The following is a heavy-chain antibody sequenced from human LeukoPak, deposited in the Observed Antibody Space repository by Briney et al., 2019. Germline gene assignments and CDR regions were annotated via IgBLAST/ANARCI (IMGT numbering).Heavy chain of an antibody. J-gene: IGHJ4*02. D-gene: IGHD5-24*01. CDR3: ARGRGERWPYYYFDY. V-gene: IGHV3-30*03. Sequence: GGSLRLSCAASGFTFSSYSMNWVRQAPGKGLEWVAIIAYDGNNEYYADSVKGRFTISRDNSKNTLYMQMNSLRAEDTAVYYCARGRGERWPYYYFDYWGQGTLVTVSS. CDR2: IAYDGNNE. CDR1: GFTFSSYS.